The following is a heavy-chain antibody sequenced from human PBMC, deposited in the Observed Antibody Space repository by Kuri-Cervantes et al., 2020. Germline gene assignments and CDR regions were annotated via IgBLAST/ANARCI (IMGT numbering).Heavy chain of an antibody. CDR3: ARGGGFLDYYGMDV. CDR2: ISGSGGST. V-gene: IGHV3-23*01. CDR1: GFTFDDYG. J-gene: IGHJ6*02. D-gene: IGHD2/OR15-2a*01. Sequence: GGSLRLSCAASGFTFDDYGTSWVRQAPGKGLEWVSAISGSGGSTYYADSVKGRFTISRDNSKNTLYLQMNSLRAEDTAVYYCARGGGFLDYYGMDVWGQGTTVTVSS.